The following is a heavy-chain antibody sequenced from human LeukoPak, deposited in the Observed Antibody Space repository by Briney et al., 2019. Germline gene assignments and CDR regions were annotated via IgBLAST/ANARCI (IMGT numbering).Heavy chain of an antibody. CDR3: ARDNSGLDY. Sequence: GGSLRLSCATSGFTFSSSWMSWVRQAPGKGLECVANIKEDGREKYYVDSVKGRFTISRDNSKNTLYMQMNSLRADDTAVYYCARDNSGLDYWGQGTLVTVSS. CDR2: IKEDGREK. CDR1: GFTFSSSW. J-gene: IGHJ4*02. D-gene: IGHD6-19*01. V-gene: IGHV3-7*01.